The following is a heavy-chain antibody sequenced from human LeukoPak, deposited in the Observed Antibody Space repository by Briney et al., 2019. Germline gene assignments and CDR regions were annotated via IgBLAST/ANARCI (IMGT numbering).Heavy chain of an antibody. CDR1: GFNFSSYA. D-gene: IGHD6-13*01. CDR2: ISGSGGST. CDR3: AKVLTPYSSSWLSFDY. V-gene: IGHV3-23*01. J-gene: IGHJ4*02. Sequence: GGSLRLSCAASGFNFSSYAMSWVRQAPGKGLEWVSAISGSGGSTYYADSVKGRFTISRDNSKNTLYLQMDSLRAEDTAVYYCAKVLTPYSSSWLSFDYWGQGTLVTVSS.